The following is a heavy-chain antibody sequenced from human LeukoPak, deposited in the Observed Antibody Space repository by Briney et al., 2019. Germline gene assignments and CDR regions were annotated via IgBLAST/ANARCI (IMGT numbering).Heavy chain of an antibody. V-gene: IGHV4-39*07. CDR1: GGSISSSSYY. CDR3: TSLGDVWGSYRKT. J-gene: IGHJ4*02. CDR2: IYYSGST. D-gene: IGHD3-16*02. Sequence: PSETLSLTCTVSGGSISSSSYYWGWIRQSPGKGLEWIGSIYYSGSTYYNPSLKCRVTISVDTSKNQFSLKLSSVTAADTAVYYCTSLGDVWGSYRKTWGQGTLVTVSS.